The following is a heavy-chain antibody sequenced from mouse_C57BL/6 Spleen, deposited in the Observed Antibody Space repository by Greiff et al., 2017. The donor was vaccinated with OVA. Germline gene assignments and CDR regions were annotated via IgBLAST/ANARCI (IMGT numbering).Heavy chain of an antibody. V-gene: IGHV1-80*01. D-gene: IGHD2-4*01. CDR2: IYPGDGDT. J-gene: IGHJ3*01. CDR1: GYAFSSYW. Sequence: QVQLQQSGAELVKPGASVKISCKASGYAFSSYWMNWVKQRPGQGLEWIGQIYPGDGDTNYNGKFKGKATLTADKSSSTAYMQLSSLTSEDSAVYYCARGVYDYDEGFAYWGQGTLVTVSA. CDR3: ARGVYDYDEGFAY.